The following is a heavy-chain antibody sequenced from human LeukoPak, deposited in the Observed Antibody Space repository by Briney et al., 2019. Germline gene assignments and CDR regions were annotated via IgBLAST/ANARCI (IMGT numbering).Heavy chain of an antibody. V-gene: IGHV4-39*01. D-gene: IGHD3-22*01. J-gene: IGHJ4*02. Sequence: SETLSLTCTVSGGSISSSSYYWGWIRQAPGKGLEWIGSIYYSGNTYYNPSLKSRVTISVDTSKKQLSLKLSSVTAADTAVYYCARRDYYDSSAYYYAYWGQGTLVTVSS. CDR2: IYYSGNT. CDR1: GGSISSSSYY. CDR3: ARRDYYDSSAYYYAY.